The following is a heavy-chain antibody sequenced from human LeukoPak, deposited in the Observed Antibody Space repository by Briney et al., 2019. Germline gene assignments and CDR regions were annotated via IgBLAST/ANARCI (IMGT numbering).Heavy chain of an antibody. D-gene: IGHD3-10*01. CDR2: IIPIFGTA. CDR1: GGTFSSYA. CDR3: ARAPPRGVILDY. V-gene: IGHV1-69*06. J-gene: IGHJ4*02. Sequence: ASVKVSCKASGGTFSSYAISWVRQAPGQGLEWMGGIIPIFGTANYAQKFQGRVTITADKSTSTAYMELSSLRSEDTAAYYCARAPPRGVILDYWGQGTLVTVSS.